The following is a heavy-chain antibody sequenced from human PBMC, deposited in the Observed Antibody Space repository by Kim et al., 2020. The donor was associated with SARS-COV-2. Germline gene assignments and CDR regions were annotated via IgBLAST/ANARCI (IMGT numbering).Heavy chain of an antibody. Sequence: SETLSLTCTVSGGSISSNYWSWIRQPPGKGLEWFGYIYYSGSTNYNPSLKSRVTMSIDTSKNQFSLKLSSVTAADTAVYYCARDHREWLQYTANWYFDLWGRGTLVTVSS. J-gene: IGHJ2*01. CDR1: GGSISSNY. CDR2: IYYSGST. CDR3: ARDHREWLQYTANWYFDL. D-gene: IGHD3-3*01. V-gene: IGHV4-59*01.